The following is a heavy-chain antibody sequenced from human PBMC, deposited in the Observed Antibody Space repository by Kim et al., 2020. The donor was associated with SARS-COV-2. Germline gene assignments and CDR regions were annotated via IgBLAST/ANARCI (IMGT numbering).Heavy chain of an antibody. J-gene: IGHJ4*02. CDR3: ARNLYSSSARTFDY. Sequence: AQKFQGRVTITADESTSTAYMELSSLRSEDTAVYYCARNLYSSSARTFDYWGQGTLVTVSS. D-gene: IGHD6-6*01. V-gene: IGHV1-69*01.